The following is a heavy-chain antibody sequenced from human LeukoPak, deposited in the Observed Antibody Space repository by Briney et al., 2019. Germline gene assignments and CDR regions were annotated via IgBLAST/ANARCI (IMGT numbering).Heavy chain of an antibody. V-gene: IGHV4-59*12. CDR3: ARTPPSRKMFLGGAATGTDYYFPYYMDV. CDR2: GYYSGST. J-gene: IGHJ6*03. CDR1: GGSISSYY. D-gene: IGHD6-13*01. Sequence: SSETLSLTCTVSGGSISSYYWSWIRQPPGKGLGWMGYGYYSGSTNYNPSLKSRVTMSVATSKNQFSLKLNSVTAADTAVHYSARTPPSRKMFLGGAATGTDYYFPYYMDVWGKGTTVTISS.